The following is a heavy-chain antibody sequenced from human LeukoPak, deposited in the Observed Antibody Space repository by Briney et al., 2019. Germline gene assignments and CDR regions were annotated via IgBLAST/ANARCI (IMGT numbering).Heavy chain of an antibody. V-gene: IGHV3-23*01. D-gene: IGHD2-2*01. CDR3: ARDLGYCSSTSCSRSNWFDP. J-gene: IGHJ5*02. CDR1: GFTFSSYA. Sequence: GGSLRLSCAASGFTFSSYAMSWVRQAPGKGLEWVSAISGSGGSTYYADSVKGRFTISRDNSKNTLYLQMNSLRAEDTAVYYCARDLGYCSSTSCSRSNWFDPWGQGTLVTVSS. CDR2: ISGSGGST.